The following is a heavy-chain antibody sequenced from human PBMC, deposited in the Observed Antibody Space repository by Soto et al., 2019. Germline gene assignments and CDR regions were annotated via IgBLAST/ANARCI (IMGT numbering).Heavy chain of an antibody. D-gene: IGHD2-2*01. CDR3: ARGGVVVVPAARGKYSY. J-gene: IGHJ4*02. V-gene: IGHV4-34*01. Sequence: QVQLQQWGAGLLKPSETLSLTCAVYGGSFSGYYWSWIRQPPGKGLEWIGEINHSGSTNYNPPLKSRVTISVDTSKNQFSLKLSSVTAADTAVYYCARGGVVVVPAARGKYSYWGQGTLVTVSS. CDR2: INHSGST. CDR1: GGSFSGYY.